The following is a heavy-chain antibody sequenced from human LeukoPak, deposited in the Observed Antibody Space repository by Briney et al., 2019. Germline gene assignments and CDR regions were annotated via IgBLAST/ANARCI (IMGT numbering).Heavy chain of an antibody. J-gene: IGHJ4*02. CDR1: GFTFSNYG. D-gene: IGHD3-22*01. Sequence: PGGSLRLSCVASGFTFSNYGMNWVRQAQGKGMYFFSIIPIRVPITYYSHSVNRRFTISTDNSNTTLYLQLNSLRAEHTAVYYCAKGDYYDLDYWGQGPLVTVSS. CDR2: IPIRVPIT. V-gene: IGHV3-23*01. CDR3: AKGDYYDLDY.